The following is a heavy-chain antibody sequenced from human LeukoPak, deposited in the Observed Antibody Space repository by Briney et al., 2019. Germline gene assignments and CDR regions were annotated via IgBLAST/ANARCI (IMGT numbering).Heavy chain of an antibody. CDR3: ARARRYCTNGVCYSWAAAPHPYYFDY. V-gene: IGHV4-4*07. Sequence: SETLSLTCTVSGGSISSYHWSWIRQPAGKGLEWIGRMYNSGNTNYNPSLKSRVTISVDTSKNQFSLKLSSVTAADTAVYYCARARRYCTNGVCYSWAAAPHPYYFDYWGQGTLVTVSS. D-gene: IGHD2-8*01. CDR2: MYNSGNT. CDR1: GGSISSYH. J-gene: IGHJ4*02.